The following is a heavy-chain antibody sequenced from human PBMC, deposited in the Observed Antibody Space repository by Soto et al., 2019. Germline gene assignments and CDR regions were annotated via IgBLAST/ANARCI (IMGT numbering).Heavy chain of an antibody. CDR2: TYYKSGWNN. D-gene: IGHD3-10*01. J-gene: IGHJ6*02. CDR1: GDSVSSNSAA. Sequence: SQTLSLTCAISGDSVSSNSAAWNWTRQSPSRGLEWLGRTYYKSGWNNDYALSVKSRMTVNPDTSKNQFSLHLDSVTPEDTAVYYCAGVTWFRGLDVWGQGTPVTVSS. CDR3: AGVTWFRGLDV. V-gene: IGHV6-1*01.